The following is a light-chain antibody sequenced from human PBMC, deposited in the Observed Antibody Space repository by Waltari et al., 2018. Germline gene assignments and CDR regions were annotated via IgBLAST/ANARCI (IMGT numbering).Light chain of an antibody. CDR3: NSYTGSSSWV. J-gene: IGLJ3*02. CDR1: SRDVGFYNY. CDR2: DVS. Sequence: QSALTQPTSVSGSPGQSITISCTGTSRDVGFYNYVSWYQQYPGKVPQLLIYDVSDRPSGVSRRFSGSKSGNTASLTISGRQADDEADYYCNSYTGSSSWVFGGGTKLTVL. V-gene: IGLV2-14*01.